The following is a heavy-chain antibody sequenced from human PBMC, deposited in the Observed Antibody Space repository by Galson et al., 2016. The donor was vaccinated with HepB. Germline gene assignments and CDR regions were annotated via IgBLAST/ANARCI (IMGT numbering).Heavy chain of an antibody. CDR2: ISSSSRTI. V-gene: IGHV3-48*04. D-gene: IGHD4-23*01. CDR1: GFTFSSYS. Sequence: SLRLSCAASGFTFSSYSMNWVRQAPGKGLEWLSYISSSSRTIYYAASVKGRFTISRDNAKNSLYLQMNSLRTEDTAVYYCAGYGGNSVWGQGTLVTVSS. CDR3: AGYGGNSV. J-gene: IGHJ4*02.